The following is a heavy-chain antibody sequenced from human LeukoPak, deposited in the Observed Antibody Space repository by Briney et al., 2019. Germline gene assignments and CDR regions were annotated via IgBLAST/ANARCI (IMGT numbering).Heavy chain of an antibody. Sequence: ASVKVSCKASGYTFTSYGISWVRQAPGQGLEGMGWISAYNGNTNYAQKLQGRVTMTTDTSTSTAYMELRSLRSDDTAVYYCARDKGVVVAATPGFHGYWGQGTLVTVSS. CDR3: ARDKGVVVAATPGFHGY. CDR2: ISAYNGNT. J-gene: IGHJ4*02. D-gene: IGHD2-15*01. CDR1: GYTFTSYG. V-gene: IGHV1-18*01.